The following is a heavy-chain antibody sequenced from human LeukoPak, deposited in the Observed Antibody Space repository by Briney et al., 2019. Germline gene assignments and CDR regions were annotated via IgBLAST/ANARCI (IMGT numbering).Heavy chain of an antibody. CDR1: GFTFSSYG. V-gene: IGHV3-30*02. Sequence: GGSLRLSCAASGFTFSSYGMHWVRQAPGKGLEWVAFIRYDGSNKYYVGSVKGRFTISRDNSKNTLYLQMNSLKTEDTAVYYCTTEMMGEWFDPWGQGTLVTVSS. J-gene: IGHJ5*02. CDR3: TTEMMGEWFDP. D-gene: IGHD3-16*01. CDR2: IRYDGSNK.